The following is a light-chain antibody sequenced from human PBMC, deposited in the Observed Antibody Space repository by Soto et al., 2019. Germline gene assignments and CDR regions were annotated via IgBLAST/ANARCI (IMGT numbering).Light chain of an antibody. CDR2: DAS. V-gene: IGKV3-11*01. CDR3: QQRSDWPRT. J-gene: IGKJ1*01. Sequence: EIVLTQSPATLSLSPGERATLSCRASQSVSRYLAWYQQKYGQAPRLLIYDASDRATGIPARFSGSGSGTDFTLTISSLEPEDSAVYYCQQRSDWPRTFGQGTKVDIK. CDR1: QSVSRY.